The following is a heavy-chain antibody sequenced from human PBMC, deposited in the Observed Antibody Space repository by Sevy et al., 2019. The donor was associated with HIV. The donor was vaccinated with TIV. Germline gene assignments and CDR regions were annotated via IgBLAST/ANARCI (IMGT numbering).Heavy chain of an antibody. Sequence: GGSLRLSCAASGFIFSSYEMNWVRQAPGKGLEWVAYISNSGTTIDYSDPVKGRFTISKDNARNSLYLQMNSLRAEDTAVYYCARDLPPSATTVAHFDCWGQGTLVTVSS. CDR3: ARDLPPSATTVAHFDC. CDR1: GFIFSSYE. D-gene: IGHD4-17*01. J-gene: IGHJ4*02. V-gene: IGHV3-48*03. CDR2: ISNSGTTI.